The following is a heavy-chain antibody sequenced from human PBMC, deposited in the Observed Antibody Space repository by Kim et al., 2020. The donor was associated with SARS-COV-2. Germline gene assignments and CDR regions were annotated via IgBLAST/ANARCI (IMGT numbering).Heavy chain of an antibody. V-gene: IGHV1-2*04. Sequence: NSGGTNYAQKFQGWVTMTRDTSISTAYMELSRLRSDDTAVYYCARRDFDYWGQGTLVTVSS. CDR2: NSGGT. J-gene: IGHJ4*02. CDR3: ARRDFDY.